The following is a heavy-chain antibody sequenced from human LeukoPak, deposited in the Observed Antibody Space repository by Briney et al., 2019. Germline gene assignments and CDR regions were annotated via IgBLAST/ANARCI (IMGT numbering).Heavy chain of an antibody. V-gene: IGHV1-69*13. CDR2: IIPIFGTS. D-gene: IGHD3-22*01. CDR3: ARDVNYYYDSSGYYLSSYGMAV. CDR1: GGSFSSYA. J-gene: IGHJ6*02. Sequence: ASVKVSCKAPGGSFSSYAISWVRQAPGQGLECMGGIIPIFGTSNYAQKFQGRVTITADESTSTAYMGLRSLRSDDTAVYYCARDVNYYYDSSGYYLSSYGMAVWGQGTTVTVSS.